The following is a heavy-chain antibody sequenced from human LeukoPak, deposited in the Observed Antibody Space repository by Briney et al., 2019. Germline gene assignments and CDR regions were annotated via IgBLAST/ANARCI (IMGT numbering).Heavy chain of an antibody. V-gene: IGHV3-20*04. D-gene: IGHD3-16*02. J-gene: IGHJ4*02. CDR2: INWNGGST. CDR3: ARGRGLRLGELSLLFDY. Sequence: GGSLRLSCAASGFTFDDYGMSWVRQAPGKGLEWVSGINWNGGSTGYAGSVKGRFTISRDNAKNSLYLQMNSLRAEDTALYYCARGRGLRLGELSLLFDYWGQGTLVTVSS. CDR1: GFTFDDYG.